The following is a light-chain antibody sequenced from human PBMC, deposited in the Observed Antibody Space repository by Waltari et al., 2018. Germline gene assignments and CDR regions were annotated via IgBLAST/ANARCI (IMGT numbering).Light chain of an antibody. CDR2: GAT. CDR3: QQANTFPLT. Sequence: DIQLTQSPSSVSASVGDRVTITCQASQGLRNWLAWYQQKPGKAPKLLIFGATTLQSGVPSRFSGSGSGTDFTLTISSLQPEDFATYYCQQANTFPLTFGGGTKVEIK. CDR1: QGLRNW. V-gene: IGKV1-12*01. J-gene: IGKJ4*01.